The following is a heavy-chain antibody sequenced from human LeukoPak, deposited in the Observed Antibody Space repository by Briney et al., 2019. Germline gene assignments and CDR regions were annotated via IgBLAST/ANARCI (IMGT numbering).Heavy chain of an antibody. J-gene: IGHJ4*02. D-gene: IGHD3-22*01. CDR2: IYYSGNT. Sequence: TSETLSLTCTVSGGSISSYYWSWIRQPPGKGLEWIGYIYYSGNTNYNPSLKSRVTISVDTSKNQFSLKLSSVTAADTAVYYCARFSEYYHSSVHYLDYWGQGTLVSVSS. V-gene: IGHV4-59*01. CDR1: GGSISSYY. CDR3: ARFSEYYHSSVHYLDY.